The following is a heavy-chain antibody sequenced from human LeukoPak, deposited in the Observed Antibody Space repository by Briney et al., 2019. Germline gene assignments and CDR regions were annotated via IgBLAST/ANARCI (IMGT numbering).Heavy chain of an antibody. V-gene: IGHV3-23*01. CDR3: ARGGADWDDSSGSYFDY. Sequence: GGSLRLSCAASGFTFTTFAMSWVRQAPGKGLEWVSSISVTGGSTYYADSVKGRFTISRDNAKNSLYLQMNSLRAEDTAVYYCARGGADWDDSSGSYFDYWGQGTLVTVSS. CDR2: ISVTGGST. D-gene: IGHD3-22*01. J-gene: IGHJ4*02. CDR1: GFTFTTFA.